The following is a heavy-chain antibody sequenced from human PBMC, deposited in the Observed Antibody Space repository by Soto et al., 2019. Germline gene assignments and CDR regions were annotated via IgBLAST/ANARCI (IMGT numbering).Heavy chain of an antibody. CDR2: ISGSGGST. V-gene: IGHV3-23*01. CDR1: GFTFSSYA. Sequence: GGSLRLSCAASGFTFSSYAMSWVRQAPGKGLEWVSAISGSGGSTYYADSVKGRFTISRDNSKNTLYLQMNSLRAEDTAVYYCAKGLEAYYYDSSGYYYVFDYWGQGTLVTVSS. D-gene: IGHD3-22*01. CDR3: AKGLEAYYYDSSGYYYVFDY. J-gene: IGHJ4*02.